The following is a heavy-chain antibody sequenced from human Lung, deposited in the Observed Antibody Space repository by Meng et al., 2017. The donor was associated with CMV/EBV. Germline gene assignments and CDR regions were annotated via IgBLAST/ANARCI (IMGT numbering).Heavy chain of an antibody. CDR1: GFNFRIFG. Sequence: GGPXRFXCPAPGFNFRIFGMHWVRQLQGKGLEWVAFIRYDEKTKYYADSVKGRFTISRDNSKNTLYLQMNILRAEDTAVYYCVKDFPGDCYPLCYYFSHGMDVWXQGTTVTVSS. V-gene: IGHV3-30*02. D-gene: IGHD2-21*01. J-gene: IGHJ6*02. CDR2: IRYDEKTK. CDR3: VKDFPGDCYPLCYYFSHGMDV.